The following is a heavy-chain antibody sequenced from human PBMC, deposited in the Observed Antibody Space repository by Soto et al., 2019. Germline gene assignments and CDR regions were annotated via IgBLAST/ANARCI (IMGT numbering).Heavy chain of an antibody. J-gene: IGHJ6*02. CDR3: AREGAASYSYYYGTDV. Sequence: SETLSLTCTVSGGSISSGDGYWSWIRQSPGKGLEWIGYIYYRGRPFYNPSLESRVTISVDTSKNQFSLKLNSVTAADTAVYYCAREGAASYSYYYGTDVWGQGTTVTVYS. V-gene: IGHV4-30-4*01. CDR2: IYYRGRP. D-gene: IGHD3-16*01. CDR1: GGSISSGDGY.